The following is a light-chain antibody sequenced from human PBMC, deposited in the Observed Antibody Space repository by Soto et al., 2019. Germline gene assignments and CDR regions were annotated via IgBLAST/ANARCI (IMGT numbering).Light chain of an antibody. CDR3: QPANSFPPN. V-gene: IGKV1D-12*01. CDR2: AAS. Sequence: DIQLAQSPSSVSASVGDRVTITCRARQGIGSWLACYQQKPGKAPKLLIYAASTLQSGVPSRFRGRGSGTDFNLTISSLQPEDLAYYHCQPANSFPPNFGGGTKVEIQ. CDR1: QGIGSW. J-gene: IGKJ4*01.